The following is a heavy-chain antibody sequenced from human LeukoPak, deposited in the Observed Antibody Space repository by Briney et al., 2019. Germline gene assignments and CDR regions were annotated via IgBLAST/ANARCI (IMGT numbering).Heavy chain of an antibody. D-gene: IGHD1-20*01. CDR2: VYYSENI. Sequence: SEALSLTCTVSSGSINSYYWNWIRQPPGKGLEWIGYVYYSENIYYGPSLKSRVTISVDTSKKQFSLKLNSVTAADTAVYYCAAGITGRTIDYWGQGTLVTVSS. CDR1: SGSINSYY. CDR3: AAGITGRTIDY. V-gene: IGHV4-59*01. J-gene: IGHJ4*02.